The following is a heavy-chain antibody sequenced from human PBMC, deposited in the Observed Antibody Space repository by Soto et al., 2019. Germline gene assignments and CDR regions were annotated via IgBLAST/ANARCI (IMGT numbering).Heavy chain of an antibody. Sequence: QVQLVQSGAEVKKPGSSVKVSCKASGGTFSSYAISWVRQAPGQGLEWMGGIIPIFGTANYAQKFQGRVTITADESTSTAYMELSSLRSEDTAVYYCARGKYYYGSGSPTYYYSGMDVWGQGTTVTVSS. CDR1: GGTFSSYA. J-gene: IGHJ6*02. CDR3: ARGKYYYGSGSPTYYYSGMDV. CDR2: IIPIFGTA. V-gene: IGHV1-69*01. D-gene: IGHD3-10*01.